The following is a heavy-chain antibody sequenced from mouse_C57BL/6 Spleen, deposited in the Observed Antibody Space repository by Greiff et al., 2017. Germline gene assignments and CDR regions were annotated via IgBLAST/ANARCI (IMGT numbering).Heavy chain of an antibody. D-gene: IGHD1-1*01. V-gene: IGHV14-2*01. CDR3: AAHGYGSPWFAY. J-gene: IGHJ3*01. CDR2: IAPEDGET. Sequence: EVQLQESGAELVTPGDSVKLSCTASGFNINDYYMHWVKQRTEQGLEWIGRIAPEDGETKYAPKFQGKATITADTSSNTAYLQLSSLTSEHTAVYYCAAHGYGSPWFAYWGQGTLVTVAA. CDR1: GFNINDYY.